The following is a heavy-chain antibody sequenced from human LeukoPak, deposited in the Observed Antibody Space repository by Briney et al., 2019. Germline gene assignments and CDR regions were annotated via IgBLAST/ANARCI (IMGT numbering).Heavy chain of an antibody. V-gene: IGHV3-53*01. CDR3: ARGRQLVRVPKYYYYGMDV. Sequence: PGGSLRLSCAASGFTVSSNYMSWVRQAPGKGLEWVSVIYSGGSTYYADSVKGRFTISRDNSKNTLYLQMNSLRAEDTAVYYCARGRQLVRVPKYYYYGMDVWGQGTMVTVSS. CDR2: IYSGGST. CDR1: GFTVSSNY. D-gene: IGHD6-13*01. J-gene: IGHJ6*02.